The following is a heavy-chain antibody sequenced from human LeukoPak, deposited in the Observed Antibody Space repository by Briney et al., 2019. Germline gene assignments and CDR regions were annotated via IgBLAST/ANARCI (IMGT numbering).Heavy chain of an antibody. Sequence: GGSLRPSCAASGFTFSTFAMLWVRQPRGKGLEWVSSIFPSGGEIHYADSVRGRFTISSDNSKSTLSLQMNSLRAEDTAIYYCVTYRQVMLPFEAWGQGTLVTVSS. V-gene: IGHV3-23*01. CDR2: IFPSGGEI. D-gene: IGHD5-18*01. J-gene: IGHJ5*02. CDR1: GFTFSTFA. CDR3: VTYRQVMLPFEA.